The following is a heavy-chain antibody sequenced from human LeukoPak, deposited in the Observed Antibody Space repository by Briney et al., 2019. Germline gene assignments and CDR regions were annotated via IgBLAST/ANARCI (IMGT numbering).Heavy chain of an antibody. D-gene: IGHD6-6*01. CDR3: ARGLKSWQLGHFDY. J-gene: IGHJ4*02. CDR1: GPSISSTIYY. CDR2: MHSSGST. V-gene: IGHV4-39*07. Sequence: SETLSLTCTVSGPSISSTIYYWGWIRQPPGKGLEWIGSMHSSGSTYYNPSLKSRLTISIDMSKNQFSLKLSSVTAADTAVYYCARGLKSWQLGHFDYWGQGTLVTVSS.